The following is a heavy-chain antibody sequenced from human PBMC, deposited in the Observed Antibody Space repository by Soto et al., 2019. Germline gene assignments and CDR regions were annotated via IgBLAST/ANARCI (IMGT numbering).Heavy chain of an antibody. V-gene: IGHV4-34*01. D-gene: IGHD6-6*01. Sequence: QVQLQQWGAGLLKPSETLSLTCAVYGGSFSGYYWSWIRQPPGKGLEWIGEINHSGSTNYNPSLNSRVTISVDTSKNLFSLKLSSVTAADTAVYYCASFSVEQLVRHHDAFDIWGQGTMVTVSS. CDR1: GGSFSGYY. CDR2: INHSGST. CDR3: ASFSVEQLVRHHDAFDI. J-gene: IGHJ3*02.